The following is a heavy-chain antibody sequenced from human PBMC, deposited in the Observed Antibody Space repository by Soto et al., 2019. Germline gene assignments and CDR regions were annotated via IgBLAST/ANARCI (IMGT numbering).Heavy chain of an antibody. Sequence: ASVKVSCKASGYTFTSYYMHWVRQAPGQGLEWMGIINPSGGSTSCAQKFQGRVTMTRDTSTSTVYMELSSLRSEDTAVYYCARDRAFLYDFWSGYYVGMDVWGQGSTVTVSS. CDR3: ARDRAFLYDFWSGYYVGMDV. CDR2: INPSGGST. D-gene: IGHD3-3*01. V-gene: IGHV1-46*01. J-gene: IGHJ6*02. CDR1: GYTFTSYY.